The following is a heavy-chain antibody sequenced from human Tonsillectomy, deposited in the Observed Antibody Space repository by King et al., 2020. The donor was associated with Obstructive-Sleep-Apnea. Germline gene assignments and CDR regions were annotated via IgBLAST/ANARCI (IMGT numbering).Heavy chain of an antibody. CDR1: GESFSGCY. CDR2: INHSGST. V-gene: IGHV4-34*01. Sequence: VQLQQWGPGLLKPSETLSLTCAVYGESFSGCYWTLIRQPPGKGLEWIGEINHSGSTIYSPALKSRVTISVDTSKNQFSLNLRSVTAADTAVYYCARLRAGQGSNAFDYWGQGTLVTVSS. J-gene: IGHJ4*02. D-gene: IGHD1-26*01. CDR3: ARLRAGQGSNAFDY.